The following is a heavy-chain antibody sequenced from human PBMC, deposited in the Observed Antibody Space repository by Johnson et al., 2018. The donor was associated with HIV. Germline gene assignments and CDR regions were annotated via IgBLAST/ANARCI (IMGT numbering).Heavy chain of an antibody. CDR3: ARDPWGGRNPLGAFDI. CDR2: ISYDGSDK. V-gene: IGHV3-30*04. Sequence: QVQLVESGGGVVRLGRSPRLSCAASGFTFSSYAMHWVRQAPGKGLEWVAVISYDGSDKYYADSVKGRFTISRDNSRNTLYLQMNSLRTEDTAVYYCARDPWGGRNPLGAFDIWGQGTMVTVSS. CDR1: GFTFSSYA. D-gene: IGHD7-27*01. J-gene: IGHJ3*02.